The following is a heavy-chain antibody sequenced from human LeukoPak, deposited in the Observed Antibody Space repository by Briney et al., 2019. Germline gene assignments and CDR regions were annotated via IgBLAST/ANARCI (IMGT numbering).Heavy chain of an antibody. D-gene: IGHD1/OR15-1a*01. CDR1: GGSISSYY. J-gene: IGHJ4*02. V-gene: IGHV4-59*01. CDR2: IFYSGST. Sequence: KPSETLSLTCTVSGGSISSYYWSWIRQPPGKGLEWIGYIFYSGSTNYNASLKSRVTISVDTSKNQFSLKLTSVTAADTAVYFCARETTPPHTFFDYWGQGTLVTVSS. CDR3: ARETTPPHTFFDY.